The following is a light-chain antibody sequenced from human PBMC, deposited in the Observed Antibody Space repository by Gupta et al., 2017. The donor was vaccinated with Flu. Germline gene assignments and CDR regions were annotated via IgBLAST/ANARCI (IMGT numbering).Light chain of an antibody. V-gene: IGKV4-1*01. CDR1: QSVLYSSNNKNY. CDR3: QQYYSTPPT. J-gene: IGKJ1*01. Sequence: DIVMTQSPDSLAVSMGERDTINCKSSQSVLYSSNNKNYLAWYQQKPGQPPKLLIYWASTRESVVPDRFSGSGSGTDFTLTISSLQAEDVAFYYCQQYYSTPPTFGQGTKVEIK. CDR2: WAS.